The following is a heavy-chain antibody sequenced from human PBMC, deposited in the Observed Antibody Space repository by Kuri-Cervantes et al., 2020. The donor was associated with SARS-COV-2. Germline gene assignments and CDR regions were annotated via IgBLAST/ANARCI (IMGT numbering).Heavy chain of an antibody. V-gene: IGHV4-4*08. Sequence: GSLRLSCAASGFTFSSYAMSWVRQAPGKGLEWIGRIYTSGSTNYNPSLKSRVTISVGTSKNQFSLKLSSVTAADTAVYYCARAAEDYYDSSGYYLTFDYWGQGTLVTVYS. J-gene: IGHJ4*02. D-gene: IGHD3-22*01. CDR3: ARAAEDYYDSSGYYLTFDY. CDR1: GFTFSSYA. CDR2: IYTSGST.